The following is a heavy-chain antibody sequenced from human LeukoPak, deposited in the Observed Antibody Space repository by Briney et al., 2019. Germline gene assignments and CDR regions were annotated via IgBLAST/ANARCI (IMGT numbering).Heavy chain of an antibody. J-gene: IGHJ4*02. CDR3: ARDVLRYQLN. D-gene: IGHD2-2*01. V-gene: IGHV4-39*07. CDR2: IYYSGST. Sequence: PSETLSLTCTVSGGSISSSSYYWGWIRQPPGKGLEWIGSIYYSGSTYYNPSLKSRVTISVDTSKNQFSLKLSSVTAADTAVYYCARDVLRYQLNWGQGTLVTVSS. CDR1: GGSISSSSYY.